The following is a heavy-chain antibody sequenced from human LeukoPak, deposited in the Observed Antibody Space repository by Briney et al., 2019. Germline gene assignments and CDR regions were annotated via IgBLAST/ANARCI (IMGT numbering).Heavy chain of an antibody. J-gene: IGHJ6*02. CDR3: ARARRDYYGSGIDGMDV. V-gene: IGHV3-21*01. CDR1: GFTFSSYS. Sequence: GGSLRLSCAASGFTFSSYSLNWVRQAPGKGLEWVSSITSSSSYIYYADSVKGRFTISRDNAKNSLFLQMNSLRAEDTAVYYCARARRDYYGSGIDGMDVWGQGTTVTVSS. CDR2: ITSSSSYI. D-gene: IGHD3-10*01.